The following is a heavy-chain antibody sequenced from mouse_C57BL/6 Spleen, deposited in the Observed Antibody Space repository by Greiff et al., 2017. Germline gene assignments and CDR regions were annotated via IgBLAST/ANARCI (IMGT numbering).Heavy chain of an antibody. Sequence: QVQLQQSGPGLVAPSQSLSITCTVSGFSLTSYAISWVRQPPGKGLEWLGVIWTGGGTNYNSALKSRLSISKDNSKSQVFLKMNSLQTDDTARYYCARTLYDGYYGSFAYWGQGTLVTVSA. J-gene: IGHJ3*01. V-gene: IGHV2-9-1*01. CDR2: IWTGGGT. CDR3: ARTLYDGYYGSFAY. CDR1: GFSLTSYA. D-gene: IGHD2-3*01.